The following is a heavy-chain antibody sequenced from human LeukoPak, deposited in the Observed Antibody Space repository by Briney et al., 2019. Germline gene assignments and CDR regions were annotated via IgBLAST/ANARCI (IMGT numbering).Heavy chain of an antibody. CDR1: GYTLTNYG. J-gene: IGHJ4*02. CDR3: ARDRAVVVIAAPAY. V-gene: IGHV1-18*01. Sequence: GASVKVSCKASGYTLTNYGVSWVRQAPGQGLQWMGWISASNGNTNYAQNLQGRVTMTTDTSTSTAYMELRSLRSDDTAVYYCARDRAVVVIAAPAYWGQGTLVTVSS. CDR2: ISASNGNT. D-gene: IGHD2-15*01.